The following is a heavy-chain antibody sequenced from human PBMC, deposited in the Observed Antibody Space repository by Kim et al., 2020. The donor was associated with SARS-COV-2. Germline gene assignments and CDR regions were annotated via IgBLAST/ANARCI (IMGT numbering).Heavy chain of an antibody. J-gene: IGHJ6*02. CDR2: IYYSGST. D-gene: IGHD3-3*01. Sequence: SETLSLTCTVSGGSISSYYWSWIRQPPGKGLEWIGYIYYSGSTNYNPSLKSRVTISVDTSKNQFSLKLSSVTAADTAVYYCARARSGTIFGVVMDMDVWGQGTTVTVSS. CDR3: ARARSGTIFGVVMDMDV. CDR1: GGSISSYY. V-gene: IGHV4-59*13.